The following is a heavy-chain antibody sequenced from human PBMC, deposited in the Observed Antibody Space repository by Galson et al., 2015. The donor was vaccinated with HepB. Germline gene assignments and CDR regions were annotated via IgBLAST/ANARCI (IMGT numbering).Heavy chain of an antibody. V-gene: IGHV5-10-1*01. Sequence: QSGAEVKKPGESLRISCEGSGYSFTSFYISWVRQMPGQGLELMGSIDPVDSFTAYNPSFQGHVNISLDNSISTAYLHWSSLKASDTAMYYGARMGRDHNGVHWTELPFDIWGQGTMV. D-gene: IGHD2-15*01. CDR2: IDPVDSFT. J-gene: IGHJ3*02. CDR1: GYSFTSFY. CDR3: ARMGRDHNGVHWTELPFDI.